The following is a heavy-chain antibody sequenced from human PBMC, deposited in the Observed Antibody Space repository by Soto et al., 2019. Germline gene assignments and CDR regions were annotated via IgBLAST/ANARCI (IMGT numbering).Heavy chain of an antibody. CDR1: GDSISTFY. D-gene: IGHD2-2*01. J-gene: IGHJ4*02. V-gene: IGHV4-59*01. CDR2: IHYSGST. CDR3: ARVPSNPFDF. Sequence: SETLSLTCTVSGDSISTFYWSWIRQPPGKGLEWIGYIHYSGSTNYNPSLKSQVIISVDTSKNQFSLKLSSVTAADTAVYFCARVPSNPFDFPGQGTLGTVSS.